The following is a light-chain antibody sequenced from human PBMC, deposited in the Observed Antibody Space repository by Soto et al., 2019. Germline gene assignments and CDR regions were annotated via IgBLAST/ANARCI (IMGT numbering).Light chain of an antibody. CDR1: SSDVGGYNY. CDR2: DVS. V-gene: IGLV2-11*01. CDR3: CSYAGSDTFV. J-gene: IGLJ1*01. Sequence: QSVLTQPRSVSGSPGQSVTISCTGTSSDVGGYNYVSWYQQHPGKAPKLMIYDVSKRPSGVPDRFSGSKSGNTASLTISGLQAEDEADYYCCSYAGSDTFVFGTGTMVTVL.